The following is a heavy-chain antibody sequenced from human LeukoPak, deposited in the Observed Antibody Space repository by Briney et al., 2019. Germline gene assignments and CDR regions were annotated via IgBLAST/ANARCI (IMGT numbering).Heavy chain of an antibody. CDR3: ARGQKYIYGYTVTELGSGYFDY. Sequence: SETLSLTCTVSGGSISSSSYYWGWIRQPPGKGLEWIGSIYYSGSTYYNPSLKSRVTISVDTSKNHFSLTLSSVTAADTAVYYCARGQKYIYGYTVTELGSGYFDYWGQGTLVTASS. CDR1: GGSISSSSYY. V-gene: IGHV4-39*07. CDR2: IYYSGST. D-gene: IGHD5-18*01. J-gene: IGHJ4*02.